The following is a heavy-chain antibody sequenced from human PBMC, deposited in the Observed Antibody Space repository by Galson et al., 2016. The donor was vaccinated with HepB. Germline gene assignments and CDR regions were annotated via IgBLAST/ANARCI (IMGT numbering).Heavy chain of an antibody. D-gene: IGHD4-23*01. Sequence: ETLSLTCTVSGDSVTSGRYYWSWIRQPPGKGLECLGYIYDNGSTTYNPSLKSRVTLSMDTSPNHFSLKMTSVTAADTALYFCQGAVVTPIGYWFDPWGQGTLVTVSS. CDR2: IYDNGST. V-gene: IGHV4-61*03. CDR3: QGAVVTPIGYWFDP. J-gene: IGHJ5*02. CDR1: GDSVTSGRYY.